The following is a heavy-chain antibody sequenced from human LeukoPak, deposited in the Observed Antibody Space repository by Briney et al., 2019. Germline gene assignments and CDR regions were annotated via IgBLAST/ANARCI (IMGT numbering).Heavy chain of an antibody. CDR2: TFYRSMCYN. CDR3: ARGFGNPHGSYYVDY. V-gene: IGHV6-1*01. J-gene: IGHJ4*02. CDR1: GDSVFSNIAA. D-gene: IGHD3-10*01. Sequence: SQTLSLTCAISGDSVFSNIAAWNWVRQSPSRGLEWLGWTFYRSMCYNEYPVSANTRITISVETTKNHFSLQLTSVTPQDYAVYYCARGFGNPHGSYYVDYGGQGTLVPVSS.